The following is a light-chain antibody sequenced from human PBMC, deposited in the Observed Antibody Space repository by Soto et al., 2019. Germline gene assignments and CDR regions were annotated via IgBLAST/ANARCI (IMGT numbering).Light chain of an antibody. CDR3: QQYDKWTPT. J-gene: IGKJ1*01. CDR1: QSVSSN. V-gene: IGKV3-15*01. Sequence: EIVMTQSPATLSVSPGERATLSCRASQSVSSNLVWYQQKTGQDPRLLIYGASTRATGIPVRFSGIVSGTEFNLTISRLQSEDCAVYEGQQYDKWTPTFGQVTKGDIK. CDR2: GAS.